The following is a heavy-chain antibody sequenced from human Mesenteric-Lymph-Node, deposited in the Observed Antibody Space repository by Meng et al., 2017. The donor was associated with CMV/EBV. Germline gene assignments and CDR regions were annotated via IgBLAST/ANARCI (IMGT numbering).Heavy chain of an antibody. Sequence: KVSCKVSGYVFSSYWIVWVRQMPGRGLEWMGIIFPGDSDTRYSPSFEGQVTISADKSISTAYLQWSSLKASDTAMYYCATIMPAPGGDAFDIWGQGTMVTVSS. J-gene: IGHJ3*02. D-gene: IGHD2-8*02. CDR3: ATIMPAPGGDAFDI. CDR2: IFPGDSDT. CDR1: GYVFSSYW. V-gene: IGHV5-51*01.